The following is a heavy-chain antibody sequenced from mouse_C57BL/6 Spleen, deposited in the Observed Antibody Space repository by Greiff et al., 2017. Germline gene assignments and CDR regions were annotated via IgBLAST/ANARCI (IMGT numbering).Heavy chain of an antibody. D-gene: IGHD4-1*02. J-gene: IGHJ4*01. Sequence: EVQLQQSGGDLVKPGGSLKLSCAASGFTFSSYGMSWVRQTPDKRLEWVATISSGGSYTYYPDSVKGRFTISRDNAKNTLYLQMSSLKSEDTARYYCARTSTEAMDYWGQGTSVTVSS. CDR3: ARTSTEAMDY. CDR2: ISSGGSYT. CDR1: GFTFSSYG. V-gene: IGHV5-6*01.